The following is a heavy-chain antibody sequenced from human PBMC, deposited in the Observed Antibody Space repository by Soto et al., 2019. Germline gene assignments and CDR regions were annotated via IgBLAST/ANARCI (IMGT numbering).Heavy chain of an antibody. Sequence: ASVKVSCKASGYTFTSSSMYWVRQAPGQRLECVGWINAGNGNTKYSQKFQDRVTITADKSTSTAYMELSSLRSEDTAVYYCARFRGSYGMDVWGQGTTVTVSS. CDR1: GYTFTSSS. V-gene: IGHV1-3*01. D-gene: IGHD3-10*01. CDR2: INAGNGNT. CDR3: ARFRGSYGMDV. J-gene: IGHJ6*02.